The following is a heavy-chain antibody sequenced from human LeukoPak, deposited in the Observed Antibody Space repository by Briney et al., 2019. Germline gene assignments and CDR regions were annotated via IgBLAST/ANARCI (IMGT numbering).Heavy chain of an antibody. V-gene: IGHV3-21*01. CDR1: GFTFSSYS. CDR2: ISSSSSYI. CDR3: ARDRRRGIVVVPAAAGNWFDP. J-gene: IGHJ5*02. Sequence: PGGSLRLSCAASGFTFSSYSMNWVRQAPGKGLEWVSSISSSSSYIYYADSVKGRFTISRDNAKISLYLQMNSLRAEDTAVYYCARDRRRGIVVVPAAAGNWFDPWGQGTLVTVSS. D-gene: IGHD2-2*01.